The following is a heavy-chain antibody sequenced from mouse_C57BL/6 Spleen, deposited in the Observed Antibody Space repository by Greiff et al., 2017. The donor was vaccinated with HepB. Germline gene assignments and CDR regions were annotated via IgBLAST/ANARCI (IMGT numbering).Heavy chain of an antibody. CDR1: GFTFSSYT. V-gene: IGHV5-9*01. CDR3: ARQGGITTVFDY. CDR2: ISGGGGNT. J-gene: IGHJ2*01. Sequence: DVMLVESGGGLVKPGGSLKLSCAASGFTFSSYTMSWVRQTPEKRLEWVATISGGGGNTYYPDSVKGRFTISRDNAKNTLYLQMSSLRSEDTALYYCARQGGITTVFDYWGQGTTLTVSS. D-gene: IGHD1-1*01.